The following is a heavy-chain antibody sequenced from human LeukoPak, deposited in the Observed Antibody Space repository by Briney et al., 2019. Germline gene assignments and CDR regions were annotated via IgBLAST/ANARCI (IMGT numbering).Heavy chain of an antibody. J-gene: IGHJ6*02. CDR3: ARWGYYYGSGSYYYYYYGMDV. CDR1: GYTFTSYG. D-gene: IGHD3-10*01. CDR2: ISAYNGNT. V-gene: IGHV1-18*01. Sequence: ASVKVSCKASGYTFTSYGISWVRQAPGQGLEWMGWISAYNGNTNYAQKLQGRVTMTTDTSTSTAYMELRSLRSDDTAVYYCARWGYYYGSGSYYYYYYGMDVWGQGTTVTVSS.